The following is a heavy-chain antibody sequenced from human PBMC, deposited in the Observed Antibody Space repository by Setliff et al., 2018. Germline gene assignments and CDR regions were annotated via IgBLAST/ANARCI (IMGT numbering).Heavy chain of an antibody. CDR3: AKGGTYRYFDF. J-gene: IGHJ4*02. CDR1: GGPFSGAS. Sequence: PSETLSLTCSVSGGPFSGASIWSWIRQPPGKGLEFIGYVYYSGTAKYDPSLESRAIMSVDASKNQISLKLNSVTAADTAVYYCAKGGTYRYFDFWGQGALVTVSS. CDR2: VYYSGTA. D-gene: IGHD1-26*01. V-gene: IGHV4-59*01.